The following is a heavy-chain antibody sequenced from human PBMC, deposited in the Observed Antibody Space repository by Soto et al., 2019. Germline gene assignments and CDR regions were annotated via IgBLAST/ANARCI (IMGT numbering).Heavy chain of an antibody. CDR3: VSTPSVRGGNFDY. J-gene: IGHJ4*02. CDR1: GDSIRSSSFY. Sequence: QLQLQESGPGLVEPSETLSLTCLVSGDSIRSSSFYWGWIRQPPGKGLEWIGSIYHSGYTYYNPSLKSRDTTSVDTSDNHFSLKLSSVTAADTAVYYCVSTPSVRGGNFDYWGQGILVIVSS. D-gene: IGHD3-16*01. V-gene: IGHV4-39*02. CDR2: IYHSGYT.